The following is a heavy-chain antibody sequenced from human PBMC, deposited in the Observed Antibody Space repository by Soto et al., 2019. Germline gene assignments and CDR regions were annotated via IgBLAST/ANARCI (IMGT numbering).Heavy chain of an antibody. CDR2: ISAYNGNT. CDR3: ARDKHRTIFGVVGDAFDI. Sequence: QVQLVQSGAEVKKPGASVKVYCKASGYTFTSYGISWVRQAPGQGLEWMGWISAYNGNTNYAQKLQGRVTMTTDTSTSTAYMELRSLRSDDTAVYYCARDKHRTIFGVVGDAFDIWGQGTMVTVSS. D-gene: IGHD3-3*01. J-gene: IGHJ3*02. V-gene: IGHV1-18*01. CDR1: GYTFTSYG.